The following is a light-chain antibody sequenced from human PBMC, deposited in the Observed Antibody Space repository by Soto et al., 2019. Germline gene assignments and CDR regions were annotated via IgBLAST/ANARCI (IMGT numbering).Light chain of an antibody. V-gene: IGKV3-20*01. CDR3: LQYGGSPRT. CDR1: QSVSNNY. J-gene: IGKJ1*01. CDR2: GAS. Sequence: EIVLTQSPGTLSLSPGERATLSCRASQSVSNNYLAWYQQRPGQAPRLLIYGASSRATGIPDRFSGSGSGTDFTLTISRREPEDFAVYYCLQYGGSPRTFGQGTKVEIK.